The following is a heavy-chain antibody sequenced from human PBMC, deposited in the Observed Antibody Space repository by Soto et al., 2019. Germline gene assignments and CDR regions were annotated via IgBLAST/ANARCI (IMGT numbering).Heavy chain of an antibody. CDR2: INPNSGGT. CDR3: ARVRQWLVIVDAFDI. Sequence: QVQLVQSGAEVKKPGASVKVSCKASGYTFTGYYMHWVRQAPGQGLEWMGWINPNSGGTNYAQKFQGWVTMTRDTSINTAYMELSRLRSDDTAVYYCARVRQWLVIVDAFDIWGQGTMVTVSS. V-gene: IGHV1-2*04. D-gene: IGHD6-19*01. CDR1: GYTFTGYY. J-gene: IGHJ3*02.